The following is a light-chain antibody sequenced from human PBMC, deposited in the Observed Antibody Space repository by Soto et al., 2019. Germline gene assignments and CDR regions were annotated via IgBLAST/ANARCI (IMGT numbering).Light chain of an antibody. V-gene: IGKV1-33*01. CDR1: HDIGNS. J-gene: IGKJ3*01. CDR2: GAY. Sequence: DIQMTQSPPSLSASVGDRVTITCQASHDIGNSLNWYQAKPGQAPKLVIYGAYNLETGVPSTFSGSGYGTLFTFTISGLRPEDIATYYCQKSDHLPLFGPGTKVDIK. CDR3: QKSDHLPL.